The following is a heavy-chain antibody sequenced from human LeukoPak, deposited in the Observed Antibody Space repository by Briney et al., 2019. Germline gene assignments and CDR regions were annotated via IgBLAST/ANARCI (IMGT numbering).Heavy chain of an antibody. CDR3: ARSGYRINNWFDP. CDR1: GYTFTGYY. Sequence: ASVKVSCKASGYTFTGYYMHWVRQAPGQGLEWMGWINPNSGGTNYAQKFQGRVTMTRDTSISTAYMEPSRLRSDDTAVYYCARSGYRINNWFDPWGQGTLVTVSS. D-gene: IGHD5-12*01. CDR2: INPNSGGT. V-gene: IGHV1-2*02. J-gene: IGHJ5*02.